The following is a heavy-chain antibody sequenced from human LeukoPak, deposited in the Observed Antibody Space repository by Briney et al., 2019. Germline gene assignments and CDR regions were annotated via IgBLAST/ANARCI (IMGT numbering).Heavy chain of an antibody. CDR1: GYSISSGYY. CDR2: IYHSGST. D-gene: IGHD3-22*01. J-gene: IGHJ5*02. Sequence: PSETLSLTYTVSGYSISSGYYWGWIRQPPGKGLEWIGSIYHSGSTYYNPSLKSRVTISVDTSKNQFSLKLSSVTAADTAVYYCARGDRLYYDSSGYYERYNWFDPWGQGTLVTVSS. V-gene: IGHV4-38-2*02. CDR3: ARGDRLYYDSSGYYERYNWFDP.